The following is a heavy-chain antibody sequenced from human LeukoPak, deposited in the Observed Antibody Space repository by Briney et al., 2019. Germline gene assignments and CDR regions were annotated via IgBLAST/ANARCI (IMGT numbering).Heavy chain of an antibody. J-gene: IGHJ4*02. V-gene: IGHV4-61*08. CDR1: GGSISSGGYY. CDR3: AGHHPRNTVDF. D-gene: IGHD2/OR15-2a*01. Sequence: PSQTLSLTCTVSGGSISSGGYYWSWIRQHPGKGLEWIAYISDIGSINYNPSLKSRVTISLDTSKNQFSLKLSSVTAADTAVYYCAGHHPRNTVDFWGQGTLVTVSS. CDR2: ISDIGSI.